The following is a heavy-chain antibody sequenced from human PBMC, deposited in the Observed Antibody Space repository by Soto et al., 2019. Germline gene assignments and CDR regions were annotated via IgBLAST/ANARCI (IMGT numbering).Heavy chain of an antibody. CDR1: GYSFTIYW. D-gene: IGHD2-21*02. Sequence: GESLKISCKGSGYSFTIYWIGWVRQMPGKGLEWMGIIYPGDSDTRYSPSFQGQVTISADKSISTAYLQWSSLKASGTAMYYCARIYCGGDCYGDPVFDYWGQGTLVTVSS. CDR3: ARIYCGGDCYGDPVFDY. J-gene: IGHJ4*02. CDR2: IYPGDSDT. V-gene: IGHV5-51*01.